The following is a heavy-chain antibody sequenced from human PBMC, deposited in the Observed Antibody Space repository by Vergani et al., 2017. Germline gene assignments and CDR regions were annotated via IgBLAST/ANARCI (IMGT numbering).Heavy chain of an antibody. Sequence: EVQLVESGGGVVQPGGSLRLSCAASGFTFSSYAMTWVRQAPGKGLEWVSAISGSGDTTYYADSVKGRFTISRDNSKNTLYLQMNSLRAEDTAVYYCAKGGGFAEYFQHWGQGTLVTVSS. J-gene: IGHJ1*01. V-gene: IGHV3-23*04. CDR1: GFTFSSYA. CDR2: ISGSGDTT. D-gene: IGHD3-16*01. CDR3: AKGGGFAEYFQH.